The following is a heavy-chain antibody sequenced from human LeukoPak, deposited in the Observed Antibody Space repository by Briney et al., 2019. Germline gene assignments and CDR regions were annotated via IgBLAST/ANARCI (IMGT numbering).Heavy chain of an antibody. CDR2: IYYSGST. V-gene: IGHV4-39*01. Sequence: SETLSLTCTVSGGSISSSSYYWGWIRQPPGKGLEWIGSIYYSGSTYYNPSLKSRVTISVDTSKNQFSLKLSSVTAADTAVYYCASVLIVPAAILYWGQGTLVTVSS. CDR3: ASVLIVPAAILY. CDR1: GGSISSSSYY. J-gene: IGHJ4*02. D-gene: IGHD2-2*01.